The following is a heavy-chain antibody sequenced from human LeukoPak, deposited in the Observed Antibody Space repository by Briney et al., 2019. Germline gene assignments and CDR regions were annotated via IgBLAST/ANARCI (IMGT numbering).Heavy chain of an antibody. Sequence: SETLSLTCTVSGGSISSYYWSWIRQPPGKGLEWIGYIYYSGSTNYNPSLKSRVTISVDTSKNQFSLKLSSVTAADTAVYYCARDRGMAVAGSKGYYYYGMDVWGQGTTVTVSS. CDR2: IYYSGST. J-gene: IGHJ6*02. V-gene: IGHV4-59*01. CDR3: ARDRGMAVAGSKGYYYYGMDV. D-gene: IGHD6-19*01. CDR1: GGSISSYY.